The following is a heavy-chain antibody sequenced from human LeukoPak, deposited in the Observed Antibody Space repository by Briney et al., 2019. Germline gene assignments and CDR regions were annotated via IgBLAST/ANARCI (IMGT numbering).Heavy chain of an antibody. CDR3: ARHPPYGGNRVLPFDI. Sequence: SETLSLTCAVYGGSFSGYYWSWIRQPPGKGLEWIGEINHSGSTNYNPSLKSRVTISVDTSKNQFSLKLSSVTAADTAVYYCARHPPYGGNRVLPFDIWGQGTVVTVSS. J-gene: IGHJ3*02. CDR2: INHSGST. CDR1: GGSFSGYY. V-gene: IGHV4-34*01. D-gene: IGHD4/OR15-4a*01.